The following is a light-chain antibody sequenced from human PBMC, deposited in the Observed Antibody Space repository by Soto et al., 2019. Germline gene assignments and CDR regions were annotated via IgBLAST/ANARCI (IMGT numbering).Light chain of an antibody. CDR3: QKYSSVIT. CDR1: QGISNY. CDR2: AAS. V-gene: IGKV1-27*01. Sequence: DIQMTQSPSSLSASVGDRVTITCRASQGISNYLAWYQQRPGEVPKLLIYAASTVQSGLPSRFSGSGSGTDFTLTISSLQPEDVATYYCQKYSSVITFGQGTRLEIK. J-gene: IGKJ5*01.